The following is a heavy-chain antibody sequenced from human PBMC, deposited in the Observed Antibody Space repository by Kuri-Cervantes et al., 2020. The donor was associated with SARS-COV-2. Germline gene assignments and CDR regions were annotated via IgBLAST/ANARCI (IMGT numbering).Heavy chain of an antibody. CDR2: ISYDGSNK. CDR3: ARELTTAAFDI. J-gene: IGHJ3*02. CDR1: GFIFSDYY. Sequence: GGSLRLSCTASGFIFSDYYMTWIRQAPGKGLEWVAVISYDGSNKYYADSVKGRFTISRDNSKNTLYLQMNSLRAEDTAVYYCARELTTAAFDIWGQGTMVTVSS. D-gene: IGHD2/OR15-2a*01. V-gene: IGHV3-30-3*01.